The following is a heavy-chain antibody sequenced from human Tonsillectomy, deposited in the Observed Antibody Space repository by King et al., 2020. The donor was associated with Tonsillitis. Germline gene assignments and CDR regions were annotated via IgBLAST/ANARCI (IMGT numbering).Heavy chain of an antibody. D-gene: IGHD1-26*01. CDR2: IFYIVRA. Sequence: QLQESGPGLVKPSQTLSLTCTVSGGSISSGDYYWSWVRQPPGKGLEWSGYIFYIVRAYSNSSLKSRVTISGDTSKNQFSLKLSSVTAADTAMYYCAREGAGWEEDFDYWGQGTLVTVST. V-gene: IGHV4-30-4*01. CDR3: AREGAGWEEDFDY. CDR1: GGSISSGDYY. J-gene: IGHJ4*02.